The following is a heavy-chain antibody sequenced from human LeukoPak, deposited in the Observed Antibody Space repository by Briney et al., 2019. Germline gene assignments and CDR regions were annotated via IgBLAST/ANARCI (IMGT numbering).Heavy chain of an antibody. V-gene: IGHV3-74*01. J-gene: IGHJ4*02. CDR2: ISTDGSIT. CDR1: GFTFSAYW. D-gene: IGHD1-26*01. Sequence: PGGSLRLSCAASGFTFSAYWMHWVRQAPGKGLVWVSRISTDGSITTYADSAKGRFTISRDNAKNTLYLQMNSLRAEDTAAYYCTRDSGAGDYWGQGTLVTVSS. CDR3: TRDSGAGDY.